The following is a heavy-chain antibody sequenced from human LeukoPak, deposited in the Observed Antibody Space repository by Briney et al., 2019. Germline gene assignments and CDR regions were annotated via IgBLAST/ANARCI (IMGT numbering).Heavy chain of an antibody. CDR3: ARLPVGYCSSTSCYTDYYYYGMDV. D-gene: IGHD2-2*02. J-gene: IGHJ6*02. Sequence: GGSLRLSCAASGFTFSRYSMNWVRQAPGKGLEWVSSISSSSSYIFYADSVKGRFTISRDNAKNSLYLQMNSLRAEDTAVYYCARLPVGYCSSTSCYTDYYYYGMDVWGQGTTVTVSS. CDR2: ISSSSSYI. V-gene: IGHV3-21*01. CDR1: GFTFSRYS.